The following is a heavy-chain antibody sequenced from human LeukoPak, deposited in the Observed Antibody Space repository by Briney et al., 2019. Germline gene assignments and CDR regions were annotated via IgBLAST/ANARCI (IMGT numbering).Heavy chain of an antibody. CDR3: AKSDTPWGSWYYFDS. J-gene: IGHJ4*02. CDR2: INSDGSST. D-gene: IGHD6-13*01. V-gene: IGHV3-74*01. Sequence: GGSLRLSCAASGFTFSSYWMHWVRQAPGKGLVWVSRINSDGSSTSYADSVKGRFTISRDNAKNTLHLQMNSLRAEDTAVYYCAKSDTPWGSWYYFDSWGQGTLVTVSS. CDR1: GFTFSSYW.